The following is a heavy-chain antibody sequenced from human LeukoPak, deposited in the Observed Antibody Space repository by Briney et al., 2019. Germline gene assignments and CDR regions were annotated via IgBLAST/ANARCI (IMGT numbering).Heavy chain of an antibody. V-gene: IGHV4-34*01. D-gene: IGHD6-13*01. CDR1: GGSFSGYY. Sequence: SETLSLTCAVYGGSFSGYYWSWIRQPPGKGLEWIGEINHSGSTNYNPSLKSRVTISVDTSKNQFSLKLSSVTAADTAVYYCARPLYSSSWFPSGYWGQGTLVTVSS. CDR2: INHSGST. J-gene: IGHJ4*02. CDR3: ARPLYSSSWFPSGY.